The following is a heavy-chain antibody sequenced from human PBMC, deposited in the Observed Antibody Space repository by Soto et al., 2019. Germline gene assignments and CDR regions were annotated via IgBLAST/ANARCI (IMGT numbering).Heavy chain of an antibody. CDR3: AREPPVGDYYYYYGMDV. CDR2: ISSSGSTI. V-gene: IGHV3-48*03. J-gene: IGHJ6*02. CDR1: GFTFSSYE. D-gene: IGHD2-21*02. Sequence: PGGSLRLSCAASGFTFSSYEMNWVRQAPGKGLEWVSYISSSGSTIYYVDSVKGGFTISRDNAKNSLYLQMNSLRAEDTAVYYCAREPPVGDYYYYYGMDVWGQGTTVTVSS.